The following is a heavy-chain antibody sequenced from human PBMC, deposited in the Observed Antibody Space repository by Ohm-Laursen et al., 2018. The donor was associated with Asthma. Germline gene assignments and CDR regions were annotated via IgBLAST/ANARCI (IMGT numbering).Heavy chain of an antibody. J-gene: IGHJ6*02. CDR2: ISSDSGSI. D-gene: IGHD4-17*01. V-gene: IGHV3-48*01. CDR3: AKEIGSDYPYYYYYGMDV. CDR1: GFTFSHYA. Sequence: SLRLSCTASGFTFSHYAMTWVRQAPGKGLEWVSYISSDSGSIYYADSVKGRFTISRDNSKNTLYLQMNSLRAEDTAVYYCAKEIGSDYPYYYYYGMDVWGQGTTVTVSS.